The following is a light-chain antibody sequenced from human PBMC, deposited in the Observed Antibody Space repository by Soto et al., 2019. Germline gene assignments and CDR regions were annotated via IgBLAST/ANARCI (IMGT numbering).Light chain of an antibody. CDR3: QQRSNWPPT. Sequence: EIVLTQSPGTLSLSPGERATLSCRASQSVTSNFLAWYRQKPGQAPRLLIYGASTRATGIPARFSGSGSGTDFTLTITSLEPEDFAVYYCQQRSNWPPTFGQGTKVDIK. J-gene: IGKJ1*01. V-gene: IGKV3D-20*02. CDR1: QSVTSNF. CDR2: GAS.